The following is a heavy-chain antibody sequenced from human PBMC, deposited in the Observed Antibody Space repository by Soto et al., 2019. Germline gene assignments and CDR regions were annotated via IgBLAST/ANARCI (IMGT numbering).Heavy chain of an antibody. CDR2: ISWDGGST. D-gene: IGHD6-19*01. CDR3: AKGMQWLYPERSQKYYYYGMDV. V-gene: IGHV3-43*01. CDR1: GFTFDDYT. J-gene: IGHJ6*02. Sequence: GGSLRLSCAASGFTFDDYTMHWVRQAPGKGLEWASLISWDGGSTYYADSVKGRFTISRDNSKNSLYLQMNSLRTEDTALYYCAKGMQWLYPERSQKYYYYGMDVWGQGTTVTVSS.